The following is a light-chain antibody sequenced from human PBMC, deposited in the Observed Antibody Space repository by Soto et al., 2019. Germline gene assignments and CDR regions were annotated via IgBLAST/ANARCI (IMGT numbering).Light chain of an antibody. V-gene: IGKV3-20*01. CDR2: GTS. Sequence: IVLTQSPGILSLSPGERATLSCRASQSVSSGYLVWYQQRPGQPPRLLIYGTSNRAAGIPDRFSGSGSGTDFTLTIYRLEPEDSAVYYCQQYGSSALTFGGGTKVDIK. CDR1: QSVSSGY. J-gene: IGKJ4*01. CDR3: QQYGSSALT.